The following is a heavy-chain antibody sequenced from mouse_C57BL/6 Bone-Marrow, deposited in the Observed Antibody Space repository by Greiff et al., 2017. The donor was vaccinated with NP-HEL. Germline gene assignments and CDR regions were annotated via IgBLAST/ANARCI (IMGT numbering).Heavy chain of an antibody. CDR2: IYPGDGDT. Sequence: QVQLKESGPELVKPGASVKISCKASGYAFSSSWMNWVKQRPGKGLEWIGRIYPGDGDTNYNGKFKGKATLTADKSSSTAYMQLSSLTSEDSAVYFCATRSIYYYGSSLAYWGQGTLVTVSA. J-gene: IGHJ3*01. CDR3: ATRSIYYYGSSLAY. V-gene: IGHV1-82*01. D-gene: IGHD1-1*01. CDR1: GYAFSSSW.